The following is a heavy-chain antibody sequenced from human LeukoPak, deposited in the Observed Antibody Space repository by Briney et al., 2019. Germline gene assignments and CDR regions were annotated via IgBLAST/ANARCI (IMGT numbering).Heavy chain of an antibody. D-gene: IGHD4-23*01. CDR1: GGSISSYY. CDR3: ARDGSTVGEFDY. V-gene: IGHV4-59*01. CDR2: IYYTGST. Sequence: SETLSLTCTVSGGSISSYYWSWIRQPPGKGLEWIGYIYYTGSTNYNPSLKSRVTISVDTSKNQFSLKVSSVTAADTAVYYCARDGSTVGEFDYWGQGTLVTVSS. J-gene: IGHJ4*02.